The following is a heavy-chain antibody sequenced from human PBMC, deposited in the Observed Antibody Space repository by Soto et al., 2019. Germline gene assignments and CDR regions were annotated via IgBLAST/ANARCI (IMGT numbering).Heavy chain of an antibody. CDR2: IYYSGST. CDR3: ARDAPYYYDSSGYDRPCAFDI. J-gene: IGHJ3*02. CDR1: GGSISSYY. D-gene: IGHD3-22*01. Sequence: KASETPSLTCTVPGGSISSYYWSWIRQPPGKGLEWIGYIYYSGSTNYNPSLKSRVTISVGTSKNQFSLKLSSVTAADTAVYYCARDAPYYYDSSGYDRPCAFDIWGQGTMVTVSS. V-gene: IGHV4-59*01.